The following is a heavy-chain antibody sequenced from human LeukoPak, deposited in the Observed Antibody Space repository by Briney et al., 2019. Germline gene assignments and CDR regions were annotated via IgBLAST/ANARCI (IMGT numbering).Heavy chain of an antibody. CDR3: ARDSGATPGYYYGMDV. CDR1: GFTFGSYA. CDR2: ISYDGSNK. D-gene: IGHD4-17*01. Sequence: PGGSLRLSCAASGFTFGSYAMHWVRQAPGKGLEWVAVISYDGSNKYYADSVKGRFTISRDNSKNTLYLQMNSLRAEDTAVYYCARDSGATPGYYYGMDVWGQGTTVTVSS. V-gene: IGHV3-30*04. J-gene: IGHJ6*02.